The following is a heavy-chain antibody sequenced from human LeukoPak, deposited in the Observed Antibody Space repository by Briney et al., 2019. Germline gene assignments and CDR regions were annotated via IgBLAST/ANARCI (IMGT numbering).Heavy chain of an antibody. V-gene: IGHV3-23*01. J-gene: IGHJ4*02. CDR2: ISGSGGST. D-gene: IGHD3-22*01. CDR1: GFTFSSYG. CDR3: AKAFGDGYYYVFDY. Sequence: QTGGSLRLSCAASGFTFSSYGMSWVRQAPGKGLEWVSAISGSGGSTYYADSVKGRFTISRDNSKNTLYLQMNSLRAEDTAVYYCAKAFGDGYYYVFDYWGQGTLVTVSS.